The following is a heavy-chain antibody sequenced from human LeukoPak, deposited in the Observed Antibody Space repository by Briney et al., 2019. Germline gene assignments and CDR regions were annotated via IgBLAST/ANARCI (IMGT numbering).Heavy chain of an antibody. D-gene: IGHD6-13*01. CDR2: INPNSGGT. CDR3: AREAKYSSSWSHAFDI. J-gene: IGHJ3*02. CDR1: GYTFTGYY. Sequence: ASVKVSCKASGYTFTGYYMHWVRQAPGQGPEWMGRINPNSGGTNYAQKFQGRVTMTRDTSISTAYMELSRLRSDDTAVYYCAREAKYSSSWSHAFDIWGQGTMVTVSS. V-gene: IGHV1-2*06.